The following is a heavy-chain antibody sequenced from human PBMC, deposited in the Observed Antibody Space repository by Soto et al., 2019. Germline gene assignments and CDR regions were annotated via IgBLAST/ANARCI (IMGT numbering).Heavy chain of an antibody. V-gene: IGHV1-46*03. CDR2: INPSIGTT. J-gene: IGHJ4*02. D-gene: IGHD1-26*01. CDR1: GYTFTIQN. Sequence: ASVKVSCKASGYTFTIQNMRWVRQAPGQGLEWMGVINPSIGTTTYAQKFQGRVTMTSDTSTSSVYMEVSSLRSEDTAVYYCISTLGARFDYWGQGTLVTVSS. CDR3: ISTLGARFDY.